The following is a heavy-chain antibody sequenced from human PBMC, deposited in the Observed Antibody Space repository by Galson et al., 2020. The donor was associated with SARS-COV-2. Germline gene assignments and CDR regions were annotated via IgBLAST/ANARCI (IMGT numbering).Heavy chain of an antibody. V-gene: IGHV4-39*07. J-gene: IGHJ5*02. CDR1: GGSISSSSYY. CDR2: IYYSGST. Sequence: SETLSLTCTVSGGSISSSSYYWGWIRQPPGKGLEWIGSIYYSGSTYYNPSLKSRVTISVDTSKNQFSLKLSSVTAAATAVYYCARDRHDFWSGYYQSLNWFDPWGQGTLVTVSS. CDR3: ARDRHDFWSGYYQSLNWFDP. D-gene: IGHD3-3*01.